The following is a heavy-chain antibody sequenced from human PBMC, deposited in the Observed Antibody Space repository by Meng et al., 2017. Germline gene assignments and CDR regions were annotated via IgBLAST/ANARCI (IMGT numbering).Heavy chain of an antibody. CDR2: LIPMSDAP. V-gene: IGHV1-69*01. CDR3: ASESGRGFTPDY. J-gene: IGHJ4*02. Sequence: QVQLAQSGAEVKKPGPSVKVSSKTSGGTFRGDAVSWVRQAPGQGLEWMGGLIPMSDAPHYAQKCQDRVRITADESTRTHYMDLSGLRSEDTAVYYCASESGRGFTPDYWGQGTLVTVSS. CDR1: GGTFRGDA. D-gene: IGHD3-10*01.